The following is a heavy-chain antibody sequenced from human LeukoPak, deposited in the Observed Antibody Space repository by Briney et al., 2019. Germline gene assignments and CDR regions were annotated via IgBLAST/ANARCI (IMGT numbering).Heavy chain of an antibody. CDR1: GYTFTGYY. Sequence: ASVKVSCKASGYTFTGYYMHWVRQAPGQGLERMGWINPNSGGTKYAQKFQGRVTMTRDTSISTAYMELTRLRSDDTAVYYCARGGLRVMVYRLYYMDVWGKGTTVTVSS. J-gene: IGHJ6*03. D-gene: IGHD2-8*01. CDR2: INPNSGGT. CDR3: ARGGLRVMVYRLYYMDV. V-gene: IGHV1-2*02.